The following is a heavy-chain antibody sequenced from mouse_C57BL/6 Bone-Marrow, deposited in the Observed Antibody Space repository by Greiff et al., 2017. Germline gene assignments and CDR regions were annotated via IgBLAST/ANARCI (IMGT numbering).Heavy chain of an antibody. Sequence: VQLQQSGPVLVKPGASVKMSCKASGYTFTDSYLNWVKQSHGKSLEWIGVINPYNGGTSYNQKFKGKATLTVDKSSSTAYLELNSLTSEDSAVYYCARGVDCSSLYWYFDVWCTGTTVTVSS. V-gene: IGHV1-19*01. J-gene: IGHJ1*03. CDR1: GYTFTDSY. CDR3: ARGVDCSSLYWYFDV. CDR2: INPYNGGT. D-gene: IGHD1-1*01.